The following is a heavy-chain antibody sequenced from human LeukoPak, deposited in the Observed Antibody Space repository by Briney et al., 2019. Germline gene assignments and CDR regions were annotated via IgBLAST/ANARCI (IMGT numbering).Heavy chain of an antibody. D-gene: IGHD3-3*01. CDR1: GYSISSGYY. Sequence: KPSETLSLTCAVSGYSISSGYYWGWIRQPPGKGLEWIGSIYYSGSTYYNPSLKSRVTISVDTSKNQFSLKLSSVTAADMAVYYCASPAGPYDFWSGGPLDYWGQGTLVTVSS. CDR2: IYYSGST. J-gene: IGHJ4*02. V-gene: IGHV4-38-2*01. CDR3: ASPAGPYDFWSGGPLDY.